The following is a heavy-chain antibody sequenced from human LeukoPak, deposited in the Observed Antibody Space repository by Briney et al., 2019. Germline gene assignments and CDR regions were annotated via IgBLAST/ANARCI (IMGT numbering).Heavy chain of an antibody. D-gene: IGHD3-22*01. Sequence: SETLSLTCTVSGGSISSYYWSWIRQPPGKGLEWIGYIYDSGSTNYNPSLKSRVTISVDTSKNQFSLKLSSVTAADTAVYYCARHPFYYYDSSGYYYYYYYYMDVWGKGTTVTISS. CDR3: ARHPFYYYDSSGYYYYYYYYMDV. CDR1: GGSISSYY. CDR2: IYDSGST. J-gene: IGHJ6*03. V-gene: IGHV4-59*08.